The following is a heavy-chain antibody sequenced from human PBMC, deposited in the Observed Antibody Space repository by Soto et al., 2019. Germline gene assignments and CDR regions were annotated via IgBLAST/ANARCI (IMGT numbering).Heavy chain of an antibody. CDR1: GFTFCTYS. J-gene: IGHJ5*02. Sequence: AGGALRLSFAGSGFTFCTYSLSWGRPAPGKGLEWVSAISGSGGSTYYADSVKGRFTISRDNSKNTLYLQMNSLRAEDTAVYYCAKPLTAREPWFAPWGQGTLVTVSS. V-gene: IGHV3-23*01. CDR3: AKPLTAREPWFAP. CDR2: ISGSGGST. D-gene: IGHD2-21*02.